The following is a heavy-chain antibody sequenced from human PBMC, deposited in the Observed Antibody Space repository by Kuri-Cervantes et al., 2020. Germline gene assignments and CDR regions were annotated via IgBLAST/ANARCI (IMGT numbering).Heavy chain of an antibody. D-gene: IGHD6-13*01. J-gene: IGHJ4*02. V-gene: IGHV1-2*02. CDR1: GYTFTGYY. Sequence: SVKVSCKASGYTFTGYYMHWARQAPGQGLEWMGWSNPNSGGTNYAQKFQGRVTMTRGTSISTAYMELSRLRSDDTAVYYCARDDSSWDAIDYWGQGTLVTVSS. CDR3: ARDDSSWDAIDY. CDR2: SNPNSGGT.